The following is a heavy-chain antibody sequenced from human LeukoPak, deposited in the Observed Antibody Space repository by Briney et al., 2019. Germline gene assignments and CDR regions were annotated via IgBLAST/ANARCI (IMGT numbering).Heavy chain of an antibody. V-gene: IGHV4-59*12. Sequence: SETLSLTCTVSGGSISSYYWSWIRQPPGKGLEWIGYIYYSGSTNYNPSLKSRVTISVDTSKNQFSLKLSSVTAADTAVYYCARVSSSWYDVYFQHWGQGTLVTVSS. CDR2: IYYSGST. D-gene: IGHD6-13*01. CDR1: GGSISSYY. CDR3: ARVSSSWYDVYFQH. J-gene: IGHJ1*01.